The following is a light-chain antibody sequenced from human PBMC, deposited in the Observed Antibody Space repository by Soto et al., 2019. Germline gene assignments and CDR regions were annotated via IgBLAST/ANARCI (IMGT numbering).Light chain of an antibody. V-gene: IGLV2-8*01. CDR1: SSDVGGYKY. Sequence: QSALTQPPSASGSPGQSVTISCTGTSSDVGGYKYVSWYQQHSGKAPKLMIYEVSKRPSGVPDRFSGSKSGNTASLTVSGLQAEDEADYYCSSYTSRSTLVAFGGGTKLTVL. J-gene: IGLJ2*01. CDR2: EVS. CDR3: SSYTSRSTLVA.